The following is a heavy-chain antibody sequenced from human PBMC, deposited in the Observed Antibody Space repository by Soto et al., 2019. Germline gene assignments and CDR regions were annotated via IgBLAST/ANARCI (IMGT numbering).Heavy chain of an antibody. D-gene: IGHD3-22*01. CDR2: IYPGESET. J-gene: IGHJ3*02. Sequence: WGRRVRQMTGKGLDWMGIIYPGESETTYRPSFQGQVTISADKSINTAYLQWSSLKASDTAMQYCARHSSVAAFDIWGQAPLVTVS. CDR1: W. CDR3: ARHSSVAAFDI. V-gene: IGHV5-51*01.